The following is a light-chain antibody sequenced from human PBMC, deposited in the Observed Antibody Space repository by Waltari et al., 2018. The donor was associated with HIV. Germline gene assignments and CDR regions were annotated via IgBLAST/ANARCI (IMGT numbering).Light chain of an antibody. Sequence: DIQMTPAPSSPAGTGGDRGHITCQASQDISNYLNWYQQKPGKAPKLLIYDASNLETGVPSRFSGSGSGTDFTFTISSLQPEDIATYYCQQYDNLPLTFGGGTKVEIK. CDR2: DAS. CDR3: QQYDNLPLT. CDR1: QDISNY. J-gene: IGKJ4*01. V-gene: IGKV1-33*01.